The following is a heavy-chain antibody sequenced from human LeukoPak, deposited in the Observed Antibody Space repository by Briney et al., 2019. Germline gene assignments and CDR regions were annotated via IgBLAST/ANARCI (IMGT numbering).Heavy chain of an antibody. D-gene: IGHD5-18*01. CDR3: ARDPGQLWSHELSFDC. CDR2: INPNSGGT. Sequence: ASVKVSCKASGYTFTSYYMHWVRQAPGQGLEWMGRINPNSGGTNYAQKFQGRVTMTRDTSISTAYMELSRLRPDDTAVYYCARDPGQLWSHELSFDCWGQGTLVTVSS. J-gene: IGHJ4*02. V-gene: IGHV1-2*06. CDR1: GYTFTSYY.